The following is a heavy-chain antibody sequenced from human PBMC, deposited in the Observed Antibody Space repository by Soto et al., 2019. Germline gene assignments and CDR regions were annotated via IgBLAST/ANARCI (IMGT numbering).Heavy chain of an antibody. J-gene: IGHJ4*02. CDR1: GGSISSGDYY. CDR3: GRDVITMSMGVGGQVDH. Sequence: QVQLQESGPGVVKPSQTLSLICTVSGGSISSGDYYWTWIRQPPGKGLEYIGYIYHRGDTYYNPSLKSRVTISVDTSNNQFSLRLRSVTAADTAVYYCGRDVITMSMGVGGQVDHWGKGTLVTVSS. V-gene: IGHV4-30-4*01. D-gene: IGHD3-10*01. CDR2: IYHRGDT.